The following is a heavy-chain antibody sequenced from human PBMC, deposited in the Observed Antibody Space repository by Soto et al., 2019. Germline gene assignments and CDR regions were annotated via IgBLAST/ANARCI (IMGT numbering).Heavy chain of an antibody. Sequence: ASVKVSCKASGYTFTSYAMHWVRQAPGQGLEWMGWINPNSGGTNYAQKFQGWVTMTRDTSISTAYMELSRLRSDDTAVYYCARMRYSSSSDHYGMDVWGQGTTVTVSS. CDR1: GYTFTSYA. D-gene: IGHD6-6*01. CDR3: ARMRYSSSSDHYGMDV. V-gene: IGHV1-2*04. J-gene: IGHJ6*02. CDR2: INPNSGGT.